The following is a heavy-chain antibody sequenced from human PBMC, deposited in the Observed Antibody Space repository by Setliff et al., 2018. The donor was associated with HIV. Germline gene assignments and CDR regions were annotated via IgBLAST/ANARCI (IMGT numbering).Heavy chain of an antibody. CDR1: GYTFIDYY. Sequence: GASVKVSCKASGYTFIDYYIYWVRQAPGQGLEWMGRINPNSGGINYAQKFQGRVAMTRDTSISTAFMELSSLTFDDTALYYCARDPFVPKGAFDIWGQGTMVTVSS. CDR2: INPNSGGI. J-gene: IGHJ3*02. D-gene: IGHD2-2*01. V-gene: IGHV1-2*06. CDR3: ARDPFVPKGAFDI.